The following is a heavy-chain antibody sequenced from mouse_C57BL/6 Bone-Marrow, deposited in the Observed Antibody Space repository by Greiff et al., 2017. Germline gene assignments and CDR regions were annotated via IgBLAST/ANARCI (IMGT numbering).Heavy chain of an antibody. CDR1: GYTFTSYW. CDR3: ARDDYYAMDY. CDR2: IDPSDSYT. V-gene: IGHV1-50*01. Sequence: QVQLQQPGAELVKPGASVKLSCKASGYTFTSYWMQCVKQRPGQGLEWIGEIDPSDSYTNYNQKFKGKATLTVDTSSSTAYMQLSSLTSEDSAVYYCARDDYYAMDYWGQGTSVTVSS. J-gene: IGHJ4*01.